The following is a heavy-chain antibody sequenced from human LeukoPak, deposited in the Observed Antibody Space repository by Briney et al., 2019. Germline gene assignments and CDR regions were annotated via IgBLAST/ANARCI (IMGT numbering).Heavy chain of an antibody. V-gene: IGHV3-23*01. Sequence: GGSLRLSCAASGFTFSSYAMSWVRQAPGKGLEWVSAISGSGGSTYYADSVKGRFTISRDNSKNTLYLQMNSLRAEDTAVYYCARDRTTYDILTGYSPLSDYWGQGTLVTVSS. CDR2: ISGSGGST. CDR1: GFTFSSYA. J-gene: IGHJ4*02. D-gene: IGHD3-9*01. CDR3: ARDRTTYDILTGYSPLSDY.